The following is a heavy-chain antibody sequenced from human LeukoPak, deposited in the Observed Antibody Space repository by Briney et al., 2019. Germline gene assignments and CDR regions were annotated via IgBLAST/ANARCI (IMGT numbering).Heavy chain of an antibody. J-gene: IGHJ4*02. CDR3: ARVRGSSSGYSLDY. CDR1: GGSISSGSYY. D-gene: IGHD3-22*01. Sequence: SETLSLTCTVSGGSISSGSYYWGWIRQPAGKGLEWIGRIYTSGSTNYNPSLKSRFTISVATSKNQFSLKLSSVTAADTAVYYCARVRGSSSGYSLDYWGQGTLVTVSS. V-gene: IGHV4-61*02. CDR2: IYTSGST.